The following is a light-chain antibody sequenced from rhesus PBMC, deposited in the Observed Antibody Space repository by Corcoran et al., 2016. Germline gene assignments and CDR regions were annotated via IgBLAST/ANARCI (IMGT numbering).Light chain of an antibody. CDR2: AAS. CDR3: LQYHNTPLT. J-gene: IGKJ3*01. Sequence: DIQMTQSPSPLSASVGDRVTIICRASQGITTHLNWYQQKPGKPPKRLIDAASSLESGVPSRFSGSGSGTDFTLTFSSLQPEDFAPYSCLQYHNTPLTFGPGTKLDI. CDR1: QGITTH. V-gene: IGKV1-43*01.